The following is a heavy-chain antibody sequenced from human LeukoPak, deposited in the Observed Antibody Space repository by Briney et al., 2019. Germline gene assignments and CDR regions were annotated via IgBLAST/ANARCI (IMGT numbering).Heavy chain of an antibody. V-gene: IGHV3-53*01. J-gene: IGHJ4*02. D-gene: IGHD3-9*01. Sequence: GGSLRLSCAASGFTVSSNYMSWVRQAPGKGLEWVSVIYSGGSTYYADSVKGLFTISRDNSKNTLYLQMNSLRAEDTAVYYCARGGYDILTTYIDYWGQGTLVTVSS. CDR2: IYSGGST. CDR1: GFTVSSNY. CDR3: ARGGYDILTTYIDY.